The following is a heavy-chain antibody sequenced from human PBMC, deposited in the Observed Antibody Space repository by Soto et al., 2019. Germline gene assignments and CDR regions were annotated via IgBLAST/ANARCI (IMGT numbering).Heavy chain of an antibody. V-gene: IGHV4-34*01. Sequence: SETLSLTCAVYGGSFSGYYWSWIRQPPGKGLEWIGEINHSGSTNYNPSLKSRVTISVDTSKNQFSLKLSSVTAADTAVYYCARGQTKLYYYDSSGYGNWFDPWGQGTLVTVSS. CDR3: ARGQTKLYYYDSSGYGNWFDP. D-gene: IGHD3-22*01. CDR1: GGSFSGYY. J-gene: IGHJ5*02. CDR2: INHSGST.